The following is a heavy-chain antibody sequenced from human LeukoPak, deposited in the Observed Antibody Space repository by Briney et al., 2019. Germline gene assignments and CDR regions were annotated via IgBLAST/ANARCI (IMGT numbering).Heavy chain of an antibody. CDR2: TSGSGGST. J-gene: IGHJ4*02. V-gene: IGHV3-23*01. Sequence: GGSLRLSCAASGFTFSSYAMSWVRQAPGKGLEWVSATSGSGGSTYYADSVKGRFTISRDNSKNTLYLQMNSLRAEDTAVYYCAKKATAYYYDSSGYFPVGYWGQGTLVTVSS. CDR1: GFTFSSYA. D-gene: IGHD3-22*01. CDR3: AKKATAYYYDSSGYFPVGY.